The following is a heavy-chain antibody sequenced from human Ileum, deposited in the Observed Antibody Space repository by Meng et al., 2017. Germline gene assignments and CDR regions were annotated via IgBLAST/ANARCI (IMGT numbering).Heavy chain of an antibody. CDR2: IKGDGSST. CDR3: ARDFADGHYNVDFDY. Sequence: LGGAGGGLVQPGGPLRLSCAASGFTFSGPYMDWVRQAPGKGLVWVSRIKGDGSSTDYVDSVKGRFTISRDNAKNTLYLHLNSLRAEDTAVYYCARDFADGHYNVDFDYWGQGTLVTASS. CDR1: GFTFSGPY. D-gene: IGHD1-1*01. J-gene: IGHJ4*02. V-gene: IGHV3-74*01.